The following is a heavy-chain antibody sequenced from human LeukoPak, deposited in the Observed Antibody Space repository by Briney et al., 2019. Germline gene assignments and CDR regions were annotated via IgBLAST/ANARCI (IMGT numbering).Heavy chain of an antibody. V-gene: IGHV3-30*18. Sequence: PGGSLRLSCAASGFTFSSYGMHWVRQAPGKGLEWVAVISYDGSNKYYADSVKGRFTISRDNSKNTLYLQMNSLRAEDTAVYYCAKDIDYYGSGSAPFDYWGQGTLVTVSS. J-gene: IGHJ4*02. D-gene: IGHD3-10*01. CDR3: AKDIDYYGSGSAPFDY. CDR1: GFTFSSYG. CDR2: ISYDGSNK.